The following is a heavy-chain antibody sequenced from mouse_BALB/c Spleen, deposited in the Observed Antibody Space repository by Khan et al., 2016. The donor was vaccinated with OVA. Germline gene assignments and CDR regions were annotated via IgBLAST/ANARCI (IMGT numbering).Heavy chain of an antibody. Sequence: EVQLLETGPGLVKPSPSLSLTCTVTGYSITSDFAWNWIRQFPGNKLEWMGYISYSGSTTYNPSLKSRISITRDTSKNQFFLQLNSVTTEDTATYYCGRWFTYWGQGTLVTVSA. CDR1: GYSITSDFA. CDR3: GRWFTY. V-gene: IGHV3-2*02. CDR2: ISYSGST. J-gene: IGHJ3*01.